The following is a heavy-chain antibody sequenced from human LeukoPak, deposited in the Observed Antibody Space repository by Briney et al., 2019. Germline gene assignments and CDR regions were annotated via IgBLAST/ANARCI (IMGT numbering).Heavy chain of an antibody. Sequence: SETLSLTCAVYGGTFSGDYWTWIRQTPGEGLEWIGEMNPSGSTKYNPSLKSRVTISVDTSKNTFSLKLSSVTAADTAVYYCARGRQDVTMIVVVMTAVSYYLDVWGKGTTVTVS. D-gene: IGHD3-22*01. V-gene: IGHV4-34*08. J-gene: IGHJ6*03. CDR3: ARGRQDVTMIVVVMTAVSYYLDV. CDR2: MNPSGST. CDR1: GGTFSGDY.